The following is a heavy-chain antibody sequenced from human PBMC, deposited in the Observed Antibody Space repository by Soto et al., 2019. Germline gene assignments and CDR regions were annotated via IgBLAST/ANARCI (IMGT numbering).Heavy chain of an antibody. CDR2: ISSSSSYI. Sequence: GGSLRLSCAASGFTFSSYSMNWVRQAPGKGLEWVSSISSSSSYIYYADSVKGRFTISRDNAKNSLYLQMNSLRAEDTAVYYCARDSGTNLGPTKNWFDPWGQGTLVTVSS. CDR1: GFTFSSYS. CDR3: ARDSGTNLGPTKNWFDP. J-gene: IGHJ5*02. V-gene: IGHV3-21*01. D-gene: IGHD2-8*01.